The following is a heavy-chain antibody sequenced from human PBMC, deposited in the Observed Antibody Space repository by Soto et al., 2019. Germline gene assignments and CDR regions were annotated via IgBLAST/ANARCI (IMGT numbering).Heavy chain of an antibody. CDR3: VRCRVVVLSGTEEVIKSHFDS. CDR1: DDSIKGGGSY. V-gene: IGHV4-31*03. CDR2: IYNSGAT. D-gene: IGHD6-13*01. Sequence: PSETLSLTCTASDDSIKGGGSYWIWVRQHPGTGLEWLSFIYNSGATYYDPSIRTRVVASIDNSKNRFPLKVNSVTAADTAVYFCVRCRVVVLSGTEEVIKSHFDSWGPGTLVTVSS. J-gene: IGHJ4*02.